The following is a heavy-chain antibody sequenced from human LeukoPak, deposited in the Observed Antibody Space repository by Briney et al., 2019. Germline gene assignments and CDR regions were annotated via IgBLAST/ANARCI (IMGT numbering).Heavy chain of an antibody. CDR1: GFTVSSNY. D-gene: IGHD4-17*01. Sequence: PGGSLRLSCAASGFTVSSNYMSWVCQAPGKGLEWVSVIYSGGSTYYADSVKGRFTISRDNSKNTLYLQMNSLRAEDTAVYYCARDRDGDYYFDYWGQGTLVTVSS. V-gene: IGHV3-66*01. J-gene: IGHJ4*02. CDR2: IYSGGST. CDR3: ARDRDGDYYFDY.